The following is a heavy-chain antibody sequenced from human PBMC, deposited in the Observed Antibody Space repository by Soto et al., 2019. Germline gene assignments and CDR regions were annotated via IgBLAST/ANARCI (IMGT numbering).Heavy chain of an antibody. D-gene: IGHD1-7*01. CDR2: TYYRSKGYN. CDR1: GDSVSSNSAA. V-gene: IGHV6-1*01. Sequence: SQTLSLTCVISGDSVSSNSAAWNWIRQSPSRGLEWLGRTYYRSKGYNDYAVSVKSRITINTDTSKNQFSRQLNSVTPEDTAVYYCARVNWNLGYYGMDVWGQGTTVTVSS. CDR3: ARVNWNLGYYGMDV. J-gene: IGHJ6*02.